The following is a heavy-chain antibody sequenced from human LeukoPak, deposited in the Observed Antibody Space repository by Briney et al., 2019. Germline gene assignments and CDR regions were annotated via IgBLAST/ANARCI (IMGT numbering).Heavy chain of an antibody. CDR2: IYTSGST. CDR3: TRATVTTDFDY. CDR1: GGSISSYY. J-gene: IGHJ4*02. Sequence: PSETLSLTCTVSGGSISSYYWSWIRPSAGKGLAWIGRIYTSGSTNYNPSLKSRVTMSVDTSNNQFSLKLSSVTAADTAVYYCTRATVTTDFDYWGQGTLVIVSS. D-gene: IGHD4-17*01. V-gene: IGHV4-4*07.